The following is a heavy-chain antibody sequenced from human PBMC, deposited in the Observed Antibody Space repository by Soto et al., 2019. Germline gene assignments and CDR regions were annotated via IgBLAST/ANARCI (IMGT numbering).Heavy chain of an antibody. CDR3: ASLPFSGSGGNFAC. V-gene: IGHV4-39*01. J-gene: IGHJ4*02. Sequence: PSETLSLTCAVSGGSISSGGYSWGRVRQSPGKGLEWIGSMFSGGTTNLNPSLKSRATISGDTSKNQFSLKLTSVIATDAAVYYCASLPFSGSGGNFACWGQGTLVTLSS. D-gene: IGHD3-10*01. CDR1: GGSISSGGYS. CDR2: MFSGGTT.